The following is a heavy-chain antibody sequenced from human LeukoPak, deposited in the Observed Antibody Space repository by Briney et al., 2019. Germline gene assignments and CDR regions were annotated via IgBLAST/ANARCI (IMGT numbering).Heavy chain of an antibody. J-gene: IGHJ4*02. V-gene: IGHV3-43*02. D-gene: IGHD3-3*01. CDR2: ITGDGGTT. Sequence: PGGSLRLSCAASGFTFGDYTMHWFRQPPGRGLQWVSLITGDGGTTSYAGSVKGRFTISRDNSKNSLYLHMNSLRNEDTALYYCAKGHFGAGHYWGQGPLVTVSS. CDR1: GFTFGDYT. CDR3: AKGHFGAGHY.